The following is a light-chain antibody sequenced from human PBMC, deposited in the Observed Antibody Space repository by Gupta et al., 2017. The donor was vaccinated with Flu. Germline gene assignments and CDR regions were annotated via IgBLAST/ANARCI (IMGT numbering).Light chain of an antibody. V-gene: IGLV2-14*01. Sequence: QSALTQPASGSGSPGHSNPIPCTGPSSDVGGYNYVSWYQQHPGKAPKLMIYEVSNRPSGVSNRFSGSKSGNTASLTISGLQAEDESDYYCSSYTSSSTRVFGGGTKLTVL. CDR1: SSDVGGYNY. J-gene: IGLJ3*02. CDR3: SSYTSSSTRV. CDR2: EVS.